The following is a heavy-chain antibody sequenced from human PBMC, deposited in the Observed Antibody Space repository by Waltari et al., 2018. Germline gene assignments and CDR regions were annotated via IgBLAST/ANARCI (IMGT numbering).Heavy chain of an antibody. D-gene: IGHD3-16*01. V-gene: IGHV4-38-2*01. CDR1: GYSISSGYY. Sequence: QFPLQESGPGLVKPSETLSLTCSVSGYSISSGYYWGWLRQSPGKGLEWIGSIYHSGGTYYNPSLKSRVTISVDTSKNQFSLKLSSVTAADTAVYYCAGYYDYIWGSYPNGVWYFDLWGRGTLVTVSS. CDR3: AGYYDYIWGSYPNGVWYFDL. CDR2: IYHSGGT. J-gene: IGHJ2*01.